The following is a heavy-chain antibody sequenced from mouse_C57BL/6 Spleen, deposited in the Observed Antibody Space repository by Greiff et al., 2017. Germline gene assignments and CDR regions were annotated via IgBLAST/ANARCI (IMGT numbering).Heavy chain of an antibody. CDR2: ISSGSSTI. CDR3: ARDDYDGFDY. Sequence: EVHLVESGGGLVKPGGSLKLSCAASGFTFSDYGMHWVRQAPEKGLEWVAYISSGSSTIYYADTVKGRFTISRDNAKNTLFLQMTSLRSEDTAMXYCARDDYDGFDYWGQGTTLTVSS. V-gene: IGHV5-17*01. D-gene: IGHD2-4*01. CDR1: GFTFSDYG. J-gene: IGHJ2*01.